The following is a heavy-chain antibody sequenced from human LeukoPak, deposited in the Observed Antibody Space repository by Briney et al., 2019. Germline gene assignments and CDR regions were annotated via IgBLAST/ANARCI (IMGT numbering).Heavy chain of an antibody. J-gene: IGHJ4*02. CDR2: IYSSGST. V-gene: IGHV4-4*07. CDR3: ARGGSGTILFDY. CDR1: GGSISSYY. D-gene: IGHD1-26*01. Sequence: SETLSLTCTVSGGSISSYYWSWIRQPAGKGLEWIGRIYSSGSTNYNPSFEGRVTMSEDASNNQFSLKLNSVTAADTAVYYCARGGSGTILFDYWGQGTLVTVSS.